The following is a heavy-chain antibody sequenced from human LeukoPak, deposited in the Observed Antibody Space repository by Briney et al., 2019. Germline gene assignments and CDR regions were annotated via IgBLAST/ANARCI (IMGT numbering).Heavy chain of an antibody. J-gene: IGHJ4*02. Sequence: PSETLSLTCTVSGGSISSSSYYWGWIRQPPGKGLEWIGEINHSGSTNYNPSLKSRVTISVDTSKNQFSLKLSSVTAADTAVYYCARARKGWWGYNLDYWGQGTLVTVSS. D-gene: IGHD5-24*01. CDR3: ARARKGWWGYNLDY. CDR1: GGSISSSSYY. CDR2: INHSGST. V-gene: IGHV4-39*07.